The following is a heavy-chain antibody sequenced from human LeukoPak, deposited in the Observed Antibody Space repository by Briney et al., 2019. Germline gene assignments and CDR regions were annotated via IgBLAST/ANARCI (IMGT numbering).Heavy chain of an antibody. V-gene: IGHV3-21*01. Sequence: PGGSLRLSCAASGFTFTDFYMNWVRQAPGKGLEWVSWTSPTSSYMYYADSVKGRFTISRDNAKNSLYLQMNSLRAEDTAVYYCARDNGGYSYVGYFDYWGQGTLVTVSS. CDR1: GFTFTDFY. CDR2: TSPTSSYM. J-gene: IGHJ4*02. CDR3: ARDNGGYSYVGYFDY. D-gene: IGHD5-18*01.